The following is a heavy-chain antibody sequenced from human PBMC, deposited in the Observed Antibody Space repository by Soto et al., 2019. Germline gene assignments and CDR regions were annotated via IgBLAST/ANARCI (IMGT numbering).Heavy chain of an antibody. CDR2: ISSSRSTI. CDR3: ARDCPGSSTTCYGNEWFDS. CDR1: GFTFSSYS. Sequence: EVQLVESGGGLVQPGGSLRLSCAASGFTFSSYSMNWVRQAPGKGLEWVSYISSSRSTIYYADSVKGRFTIPRDNAKNSLYLQMNSLRAEDTAVYYCARDCPGSSTTCYGNEWFDSWGQGTLVTVSS. V-gene: IGHV3-48*01. D-gene: IGHD2-2*01. J-gene: IGHJ5*01.